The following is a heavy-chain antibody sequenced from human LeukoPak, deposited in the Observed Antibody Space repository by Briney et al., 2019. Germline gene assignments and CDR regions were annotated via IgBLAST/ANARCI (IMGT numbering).Heavy chain of an antibody. Sequence: GASVKVSCKASGGTFNSYPISWVRQAPGQGLEWMGGIIPIFGTANYAQKFQGRVTITADKSTSTAYMELSSLRSEDTAVYYCARDGRDYSHDYWGQGSLVTVSS. V-gene: IGHV1-69*06. CDR3: ARDGRDYSHDY. CDR2: IIPIFGTA. CDR1: GGTFNSYP. D-gene: IGHD4-11*01. J-gene: IGHJ4*02.